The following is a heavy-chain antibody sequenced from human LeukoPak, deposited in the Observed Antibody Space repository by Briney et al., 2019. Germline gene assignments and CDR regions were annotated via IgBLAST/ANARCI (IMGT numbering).Heavy chain of an antibody. CDR3: ATTGGGSSVFDN. V-gene: IGHV4-31*03. D-gene: IGHD1-26*01. CDR2: IYYSGSP. J-gene: IGHJ3*02. CDR1: GGSISSGDYY. Sequence: SQTLSLTCTVSGGSISSGDYYWNWIRQHPGKGLEWIGYIYYSGSPHYNPPLKSRVTMSVDTSKNQFSLQLNSVTAADTAVYYCATTGGGSSVFDNWGQGTMVTVSS.